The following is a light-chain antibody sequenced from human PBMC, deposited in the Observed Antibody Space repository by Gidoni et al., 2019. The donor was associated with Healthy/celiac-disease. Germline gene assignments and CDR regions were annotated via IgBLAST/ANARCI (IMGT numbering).Light chain of an antibody. Sequence: FMLTQPHSVSESPGKTVTISCTGSSGSIASNDVQWYQQRPGSAPTTVIYENNQRPSGVPDRFSGSIDSSSNSASLTISGLKTEDEADYYCQSYDSSNLHVVFGGGTKLTVL. CDR3: QSYDSSNLHVV. CDR1: SGSIASND. J-gene: IGLJ2*01. CDR2: ENN. V-gene: IGLV6-57*02.